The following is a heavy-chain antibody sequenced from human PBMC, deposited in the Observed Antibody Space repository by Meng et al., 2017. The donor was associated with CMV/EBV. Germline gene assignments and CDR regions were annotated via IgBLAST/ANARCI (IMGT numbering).Heavy chain of an antibody. V-gene: IGHV4-4*07. J-gene: IGHJ4*02. CDR2: IYSTGGT. D-gene: IGHD3-22*01. CDR3: ARERGDDSGYNFDS. Sequence: QVPLPVSGPGLVKPSDTLSLTCSVSGGFFSGFFWTWIRQPAGKGLEWIGRIYSTGGTNYNPSFESRVTISLDGSNNQFSLKLNSVTAADTAIYYCARERGDDSGYNFDSWGQGTLVTVSS. CDR1: GGFFSGFF.